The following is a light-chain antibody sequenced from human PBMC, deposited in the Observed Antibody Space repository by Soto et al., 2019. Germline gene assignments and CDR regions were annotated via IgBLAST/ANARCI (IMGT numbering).Light chain of an antibody. J-gene: IGKJ4*01. CDR2: AAS. V-gene: IGKV1-39*01. CDR1: QGISSY. Sequence: DIQMTQSPSSLSASVGDRVTITCRARQGISSYLNWYQQKPGKAPKLLIYAASSLQSGVPSRFSGSGSGTDFTLTISSLQPEDYATYYCQQSYSTLLTFGGGTKVEIK. CDR3: QQSYSTLLT.